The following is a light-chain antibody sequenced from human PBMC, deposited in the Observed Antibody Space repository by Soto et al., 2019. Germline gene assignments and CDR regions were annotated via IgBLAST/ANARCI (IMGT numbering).Light chain of an antibody. V-gene: IGKV3-15*01. CDR3: QQYNTWPPT. Sequence: EIVMTQSPATLSVSPGEGATLSCRASQSVGRDLAWYQQKPDQAPRLLIYGASTRATGIPARFTGSGSGTEFTLAINSLQSEGFAVYWCQQYNTWPPTFGPGTTVDIK. CDR2: GAS. CDR1: QSVGRD. J-gene: IGKJ3*01.